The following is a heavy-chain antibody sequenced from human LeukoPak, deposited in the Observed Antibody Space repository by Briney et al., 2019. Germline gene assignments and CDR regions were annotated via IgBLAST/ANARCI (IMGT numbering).Heavy chain of an antibody. D-gene: IGHD4-17*01. Sequence: ASVKVSSTASGYTFTDYYMHWVRQAPGQGLEWMGWINPNSGGTNYAQKFQGRVTMTRDTSISTAYMELSRLRSDDTAMYYCARTYGDLYYFDYWGQGTLVTVSS. CDR3: ARTYGDLYYFDY. CDR1: GYTFTDYY. J-gene: IGHJ4*02. V-gene: IGHV1-2*02. CDR2: INPNSGGT.